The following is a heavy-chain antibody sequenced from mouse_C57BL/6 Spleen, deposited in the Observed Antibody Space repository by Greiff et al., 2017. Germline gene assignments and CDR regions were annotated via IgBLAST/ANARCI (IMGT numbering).Heavy chain of an antibody. CDR2: ILPGSGST. Sequence: VQLQQSGAELMKPGASVKLSCKATGYTFTGYWIEWVKQRPGHGLEWIGEILPGSGSTNYNEKFKGKATFTADTSSTTAYMQLSSLTTEDSAIYYCARYGENYDYEGRFAYWGQGTLVTVSA. V-gene: IGHV1-9*01. J-gene: IGHJ3*01. CDR1: GYTFTGYW. CDR3: ARYGENYDYEGRFAY. D-gene: IGHD2-4*01.